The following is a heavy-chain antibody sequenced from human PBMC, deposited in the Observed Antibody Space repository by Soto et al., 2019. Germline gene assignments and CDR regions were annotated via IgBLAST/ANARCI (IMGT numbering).Heavy chain of an antibody. Sequence: PSETMSLTSTVSGDYMRSSSHYWSWLKKPPEKGLEWIGSVYYNGGTYYSPSLQSRVTISVDTSKNQFSLKLNSVTAADTAVYYCANYSPDYYDSSGYYWPFDYWGQGTLVTVSS. CDR1: GDYMRSSSHY. D-gene: IGHD3-22*01. CDR2: VYYNGGT. CDR3: ANYSPDYYDSSGYYWPFDY. J-gene: IGHJ4*02. V-gene: IGHV4-39*01.